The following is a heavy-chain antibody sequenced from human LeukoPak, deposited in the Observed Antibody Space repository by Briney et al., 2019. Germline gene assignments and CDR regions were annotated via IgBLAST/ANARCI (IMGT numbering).Heavy chain of an antibody. D-gene: IGHD6-13*01. CDR1: GFTLSSYA. V-gene: IGHV3-23*01. J-gene: IGHJ4*02. Sequence: GGSLRLSCAASGFTLSSYAMSGVLQAPGKGLEWVSAISGSGGSTYYADSVKGRFTISRDNSKNTLYLQMNSLRAEDTAVYYCAKDLRDSSSLDYWGQGTLVTVSS. CDR3: AKDLRDSSSLDY. CDR2: ISGSGGST.